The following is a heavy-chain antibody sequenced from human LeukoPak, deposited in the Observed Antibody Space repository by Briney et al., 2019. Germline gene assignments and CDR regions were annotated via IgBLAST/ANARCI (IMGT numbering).Heavy chain of an antibody. CDR2: ISSSSSSI. V-gene: IGHV3-48*01. J-gene: IGHJ6*03. Sequence: GGSLRLSCAASGFTFSSYWMNWVRQAPGKGLEWVSYISSSSSSIYHADSVKGRFTISRDNAKNSLYLQMNSLRAEDTAVYHCAREGHPYYYYYMDVWGKGTTVTVSS. CDR3: AREGHPYYYYYMDV. CDR1: GFTFSSYW.